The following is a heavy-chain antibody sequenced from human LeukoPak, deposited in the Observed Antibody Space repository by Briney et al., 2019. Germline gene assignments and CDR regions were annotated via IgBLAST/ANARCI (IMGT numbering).Heavy chain of an antibody. CDR3: XRVTGYTIEDYFDY. Sequence: SETLSLTCTVSGGSISSSSYYWGWIRQPPGKGLEWIGYIYYSGSTNYNPSLKSRVTISVKTSKNQFSLKLRSVTAADTAVYYXXRVTGYTIEDYFDYWGQGTLVTVSS. CDR1: GGSISSSSYY. J-gene: IGHJ4*02. CDR2: IYYSGST. D-gene: IGHD3-9*01. V-gene: IGHV4-61*05.